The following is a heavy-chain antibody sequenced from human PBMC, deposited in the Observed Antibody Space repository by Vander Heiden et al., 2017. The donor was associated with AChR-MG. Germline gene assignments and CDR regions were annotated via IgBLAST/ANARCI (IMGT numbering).Heavy chain of an antibody. V-gene: IGHV3-53*02. CDR2: IYSGGST. CDR1: GFTVSSNY. J-gene: IGHJ6*02. Sequence: EVQLVETGGGLIQPGGSLRLSCAASGFTVSSNYMSWVRQAPGKGLEWVSVIYSGGSTYYADSVKGRFTISRDNSKNTLYLQMNSLRAEDTAVYYCATEMATISGHYYYYGMDVWGQGTTVTVSS. D-gene: IGHD5-12*01. CDR3: ATEMATISGHYYYYGMDV.